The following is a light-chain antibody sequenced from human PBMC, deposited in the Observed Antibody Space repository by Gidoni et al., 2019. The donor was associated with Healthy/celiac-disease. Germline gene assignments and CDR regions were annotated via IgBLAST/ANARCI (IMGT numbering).Light chain of an antibody. CDR3: QQFNSYLIT. J-gene: IGKJ5*01. V-gene: IGKV1-13*02. CDR1: QGISSS. Sequence: AIQLTQSPSSLSASVGDRVTITCRASQGISSSLAWYQQKPGKAPNLLIYDASRLESGVPSRFSGRGCGTDFTLTISILQPEDLASYYCQQFNSYLITFGQGTRLQIK. CDR2: DAS.